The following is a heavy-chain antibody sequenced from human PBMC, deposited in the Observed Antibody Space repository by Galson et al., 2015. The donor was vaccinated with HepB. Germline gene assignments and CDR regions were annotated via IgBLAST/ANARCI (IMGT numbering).Heavy chain of an antibody. J-gene: IGHJ3*02. CDR3: AKVGYCSGGSCPNDALDI. V-gene: IGHV3-23*01. CDR2: ISGSGGST. Sequence: SLRLSCAASGFTFSTYAMSWVRQAPGKGLEWVSAISGSGGSTYYADSVKGRFTISRDNSKNTLYLQMNSLRAEDTAVYYCAKVGYCSGGSCPNDALDIWGQGTMVTVSS. CDR1: GFTFSTYA. D-gene: IGHD2-15*01.